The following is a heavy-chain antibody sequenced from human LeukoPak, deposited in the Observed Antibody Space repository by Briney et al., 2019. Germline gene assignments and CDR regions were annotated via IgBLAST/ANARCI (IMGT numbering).Heavy chain of an antibody. CDR3: ARHSADRAFDI. CDR1: GVSIGGYY. CDR2: THHSGTT. D-gene: IGHD6-25*01. J-gene: IGHJ3*02. V-gene: IGHV4-59*08. Sequence: PLETLSLTCTVSGVSIGGYYWSWLRQPPGKGLEWLGYTHHSGTTNYNPSLKSRITTSVDTSRKQVSLKLSSVTAADTAVYYCARHSADRAFDIWGQGTMVTVSS.